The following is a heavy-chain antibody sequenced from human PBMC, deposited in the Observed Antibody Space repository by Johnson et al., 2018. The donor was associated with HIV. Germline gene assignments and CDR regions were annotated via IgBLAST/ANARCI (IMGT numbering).Heavy chain of an antibody. V-gene: IGHV3-20*04. CDR1: GFTFSNAW. Sequence: VHLVESGGGLVKPGGSLRLSCAASGFTFSNAWMSLVRQAPGKGLEWVSGINWNGGITGYADSVKGRCTISRDNDKSSVYMQMNNLRAEDTAFYYCARASDSYCSADCYGDGFQISDQGTKVIVSS. D-gene: IGHD2-21*02. CDR2: INWNGGIT. CDR3: ARASDSYCSADCYGDGFQI. J-gene: IGHJ3*02.